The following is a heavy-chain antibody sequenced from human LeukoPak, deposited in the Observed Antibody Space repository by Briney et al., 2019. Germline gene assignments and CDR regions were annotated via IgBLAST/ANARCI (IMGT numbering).Heavy chain of an antibody. CDR1: GFTFSSYE. CDR3: ARGSYYYDSSGLWDYFDY. J-gene: IGHJ4*02. CDR2: ISSSGSII. V-gene: IGHV3-48*03. Sequence: AGGSLRLSCAASGFTFSSYEMNWVRQAPGKGLEWVSYISSSGSIIYYADSVKGRFTISRDNAKNSLSLQMNSLRAEDTAVYYCARGSYYYDSSGLWDYFDYWGQGTLVTVSS. D-gene: IGHD3-22*01.